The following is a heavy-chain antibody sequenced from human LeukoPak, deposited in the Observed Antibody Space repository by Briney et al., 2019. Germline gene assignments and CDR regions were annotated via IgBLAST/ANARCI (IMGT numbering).Heavy chain of an antibody. CDR3: ARLRSGSLDY. J-gene: IGHJ4*02. CDR1: GGSISSGGYS. D-gene: IGHD1-26*01. Sequence: PSETLSLTCAVSGGSISSGGYSWSWIRQPPGKGLEWIGYINHSGSTYYNPSLKSRVTISVDRSKNQFSLKLSSVTAADTAVYYCARLRSGSLDYWGQGTLVTVSS. CDR2: INHSGST. V-gene: IGHV4-30-2*01.